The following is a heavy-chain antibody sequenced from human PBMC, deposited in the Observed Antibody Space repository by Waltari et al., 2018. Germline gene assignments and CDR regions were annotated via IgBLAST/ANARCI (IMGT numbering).Heavy chain of an antibody. J-gene: IGHJ4*02. CDR3: ARGVAVAVTYYFDY. Sequence: QVQLVQSGAEVKKPGASVKVSCKASGYTFASYGIPWVRQAPGQGLEWMGWISVYNGNTNYAQKFQDRVTMTTDTSTSTAYMELRSLRSDDTAVYYCARGVAVAVTYYFDYWGQGTLVTVTS. CDR2: ISVYNGNT. D-gene: IGHD6-19*01. CDR1: GYTFASYG. V-gene: IGHV1-18*01.